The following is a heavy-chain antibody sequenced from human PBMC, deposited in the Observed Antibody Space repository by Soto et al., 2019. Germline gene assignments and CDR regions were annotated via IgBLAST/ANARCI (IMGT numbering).Heavy chain of an antibody. CDR3: AGVVGGATRQAGSDH. CDR1: TGSITSGGYF. D-gene: IGHD2-15*01. J-gene: IGHJ4*02. Sequence: QLLESGPGLVKPSETLSLTCTVSTGSITSGGYFWGWIRQPPGKGLECIGSMHSSGGTYYSPSPKSRVSISMHKPKNQFSLQPTSVTTADTAVSFCAGVVGGATRQAGSDHWGQGTLVTVS. V-gene: IGHV4-39*01. CDR2: MHSSGGT.